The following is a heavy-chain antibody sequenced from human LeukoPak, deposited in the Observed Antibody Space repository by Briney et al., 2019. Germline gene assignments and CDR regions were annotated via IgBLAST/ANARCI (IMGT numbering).Heavy chain of an antibody. D-gene: IGHD3-10*01. Sequence: GGSLRLSCAASGFTFSSYAMSWVRQAPGRGLEWVSAISGSGGSIYYADSVKGRFTISRDNSKNTLYLQVNSLRAEDTAIYYCAKDDITMVRGIVDYWGQGTLVTVSS. V-gene: IGHV3-23*01. J-gene: IGHJ4*02. CDR2: ISGSGGSI. CDR1: GFTFSSYA. CDR3: AKDDITMVRGIVDY.